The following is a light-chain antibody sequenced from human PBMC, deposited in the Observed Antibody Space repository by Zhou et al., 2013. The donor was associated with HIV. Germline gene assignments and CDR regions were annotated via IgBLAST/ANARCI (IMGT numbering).Light chain of an antibody. CDR3: QKXNSGGLT. CDR1: QAIRNY. Sequence: DIQMTQSPSSVSASVGDRVTITCRASQAIRNYLAWYQQKPGKVPKLLIYAASTLQSGVPSRFSGSGSGTDFTLTISSLQPEDVATYYCQKXNSGGLTFGGGTKVEIK. J-gene: IGKJ4*01. CDR2: AAS. V-gene: IGKV1-27*01.